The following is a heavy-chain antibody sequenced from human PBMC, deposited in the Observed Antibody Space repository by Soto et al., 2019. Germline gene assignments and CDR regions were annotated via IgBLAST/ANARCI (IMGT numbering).Heavy chain of an antibody. CDR1: GGTFSSYA. Sequence: SVKVSCKASGGTFSSYAISWVRQAPGQGLEWMGGIIPIFGTANYAQKFQGRVTITADESTSTAYMELSSLRSEDTALYYCARGMYYGSGSFLAFDIWGQGTMVTVSS. CDR3: ARGMYYGSGSFLAFDI. V-gene: IGHV1-69*13. J-gene: IGHJ3*02. CDR2: IIPIFGTA. D-gene: IGHD3-10*01.